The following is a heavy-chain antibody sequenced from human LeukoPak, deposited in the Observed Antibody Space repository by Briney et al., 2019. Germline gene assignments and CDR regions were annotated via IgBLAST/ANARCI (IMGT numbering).Heavy chain of an antibody. Sequence: SVKVSCKASGGTFSSYAINWVRQATGQGLEWMGWMNPNNGNTDYAQKFQGRVTLTRNTSISTAYMELSSLRSEDTAMYYCTRGGPVAGTHKYFQHWGQGTLVTVSS. CDR3: TRGGPVAGTHKYFQH. D-gene: IGHD6-19*01. V-gene: IGHV1-8*02. CDR2: MNPNNGNT. CDR1: GGTFSSYA. J-gene: IGHJ1*01.